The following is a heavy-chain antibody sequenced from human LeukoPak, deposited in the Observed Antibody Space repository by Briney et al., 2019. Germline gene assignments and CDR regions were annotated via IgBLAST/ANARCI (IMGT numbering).Heavy chain of an antibody. V-gene: IGHV1-8*03. CDR3: ARVAGSIDY. Sequence: PGASVKVSCKASGYSFTTYDINWVRQATGQGLEWMGWMNLKSGYTGYAQKFQGRVTITRDTSTSTVYMELSSLRSEDTAVYYCARVAGSIDYWGQGTLVTDSS. CDR2: MNLKSGYT. D-gene: IGHD1-26*01. J-gene: IGHJ4*02. CDR1: GYSFTTYD.